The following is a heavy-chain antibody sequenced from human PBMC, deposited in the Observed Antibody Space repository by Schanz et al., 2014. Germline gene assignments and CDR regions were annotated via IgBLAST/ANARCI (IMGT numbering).Heavy chain of an antibody. D-gene: IGHD1-26*01. CDR2: ISRSDGST. CDR3: PREMGSALLRYFDL. J-gene: IGHJ2*01. Sequence: EVQVVESGGGLVQPGGSLRLSCEASGFTLTSYALTWVRQAPGKGLEWVSSISRSDGSTYYADSVKGRFTISRDNSKSTLYLHMNTLRAEDTAAYYCPREMGSALLRYFDLWGRGTLVTVSS. V-gene: IGHV3-23*04. CDR1: GFTLTSYA.